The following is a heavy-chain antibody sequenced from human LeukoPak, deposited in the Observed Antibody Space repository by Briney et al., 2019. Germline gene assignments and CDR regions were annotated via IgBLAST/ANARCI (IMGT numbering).Heavy chain of an antibody. J-gene: IGHJ4*02. Sequence: GGSLRLSCAASGFTFSTFAMIWVRQPPGKWLEWVSSIFPSGGEIHYADSVRGRFTISRDNSKSTLSLQMNSLRAEDTAIYYCATYRQVLLPFESWGQGTLVTVSS. CDR1: GFTFSTFA. D-gene: IGHD2-8*02. CDR2: IFPSGGEI. CDR3: ATYRQVLLPFES. V-gene: IGHV3-23*01.